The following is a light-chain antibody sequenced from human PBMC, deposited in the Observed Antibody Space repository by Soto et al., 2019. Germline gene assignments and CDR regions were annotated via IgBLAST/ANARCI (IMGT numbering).Light chain of an antibody. CDR2: DAS. CDR1: QSVSSW. Sequence: DIQMTQSPSTLSVSVGDRVTITCRASQSVSSWLAWYQQKPGKAPKLLIYDASILEGGVPSRFSGSGSGTEFTLTISSLQPDDFATYYCQQYNSYWTLGQGTKVDIK. CDR3: QQYNSYWT. J-gene: IGKJ1*01. V-gene: IGKV1-5*01.